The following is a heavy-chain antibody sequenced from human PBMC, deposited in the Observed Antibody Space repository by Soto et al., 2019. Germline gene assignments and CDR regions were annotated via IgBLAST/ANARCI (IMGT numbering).Heavy chain of an antibody. CDR2: VSHDGRNT. Sequence: PGGSMRLSCAASGFTFSDYAMHWVRQDPGKGLEWVAVVSHDGRNTHYADSVKGRFTISVDTSNNHFSLKVKSVTAADTAVYYCARFSGSYNDRYFDCWGQGILVTVSS. D-gene: IGHD1-26*01. V-gene: IGHV3-30*03. CDR1: GFTFSDYA. CDR3: ARFSGSYNDRYFDC. J-gene: IGHJ4*02.